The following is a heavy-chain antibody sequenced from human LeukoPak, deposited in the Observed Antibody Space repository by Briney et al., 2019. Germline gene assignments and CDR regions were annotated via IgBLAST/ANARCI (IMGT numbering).Heavy chain of an antibody. J-gene: IGHJ4*02. V-gene: IGHV4-39*07. CDR2: IYYSGST. CDR1: GGSISSSSYY. Sequence: ASETLSLTCTVSGGSISSSSYYWGWIRQPPGKGLEWIGSIYYSGSTYYNPSLKSRVTISVDTSKNQFSLKLSSVTAADTAVYCCARDQPFDYWGQGTLVTVSS. CDR3: ARDQPFDY.